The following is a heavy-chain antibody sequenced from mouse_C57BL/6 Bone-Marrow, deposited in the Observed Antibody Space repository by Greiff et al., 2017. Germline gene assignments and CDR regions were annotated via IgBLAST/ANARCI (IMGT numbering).Heavy chain of an antibody. CDR3: TDCGSSELGFDV. CDR1: GYTFTDYE. J-gene: IGHJ1*03. D-gene: IGHD1-1*01. CDR2: IDPETGGT. Sequence: QVQLQQSGAELVRPGASVTLSCKASGYTFTDYEMHWVKQTPVHGLEWIGAIDPETGGTAYNQKFKGTAILSADKSSSTPFMELRSLTSEDSAVYYCTDCGSSELGFDVRGTGTTVNVSS. V-gene: IGHV1-15*01.